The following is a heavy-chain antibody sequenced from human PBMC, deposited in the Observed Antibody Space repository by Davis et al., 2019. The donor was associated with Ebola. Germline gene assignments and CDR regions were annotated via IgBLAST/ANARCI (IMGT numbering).Heavy chain of an antibody. V-gene: IGHV3-15*01. J-gene: IGHJ4*02. Sequence: PPGSLTLSCAASGFTFSNAWMSWVRQAPGKVLEWVGRIKSKTDGGTTDYAAPVKGRFIISRDDSKNTLYLQMNSLKTEDTAVYYCTPGKDFDYWGQGTLVTVSS. CDR3: TPGKDFDY. D-gene: IGHD4-23*01. CDR2: IKSKTDGGTT. CDR1: GFTFSNAW.